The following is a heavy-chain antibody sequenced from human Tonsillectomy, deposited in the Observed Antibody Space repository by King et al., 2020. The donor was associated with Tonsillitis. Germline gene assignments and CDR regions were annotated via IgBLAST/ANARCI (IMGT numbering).Heavy chain of an antibody. CDR1: GDSISSFY. D-gene: IGHD4-17*01. CDR3: VRGWDRDYHFDY. J-gene: IGHJ4*02. Sequence: VQLVESGPGLVKPSETLSLTCTVSGDSISSFYWSWIRQPPGKGLEWIGYISYNGSTSYNPSLKSRVTISVDTSKNQLSLKLTSVTAADTAVFYCVRGWDRDYHFDYWGQGTLVTVSS. V-gene: IGHV4-59*01. CDR2: ISYNGST.